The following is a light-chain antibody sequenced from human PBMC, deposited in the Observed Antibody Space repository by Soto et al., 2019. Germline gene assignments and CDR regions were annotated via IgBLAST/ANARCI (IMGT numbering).Light chain of an antibody. CDR1: NSDIGSYDL. CDR3: CSYAGTSALV. CDR2: EVS. Sequence: QSALTQPASVSGSPGQSITISCTGTNSDIGSYDLVSWYQQHPGKAPKLMIYEVSKRPSGLSNRFSGSKSGNTASLTISGLQAEDGVDYYCCSYAGTSALVFGGGTKLTVL. V-gene: IGLV2-23*02. J-gene: IGLJ2*01.